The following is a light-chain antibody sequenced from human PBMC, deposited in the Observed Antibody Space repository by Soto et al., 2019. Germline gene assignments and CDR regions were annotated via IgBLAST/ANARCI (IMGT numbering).Light chain of an antibody. Sequence: QAVVTQPPSASGTPGQRVTISCSGSSSNIGRNTVSWYQHLPGTAPKLLIFTDNQRPSGVPDRFSGSKSGTSASLVVSGLQSEDEADYYCAAWDERLNGFYVFGTGTQLTVL. J-gene: IGLJ1*01. CDR2: TDN. CDR1: SSNIGRNT. V-gene: IGLV1-44*01. CDR3: AAWDERLNGFYV.